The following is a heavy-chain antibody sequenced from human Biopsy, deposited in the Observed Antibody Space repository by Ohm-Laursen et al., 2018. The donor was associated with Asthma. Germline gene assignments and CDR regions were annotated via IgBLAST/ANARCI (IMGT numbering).Heavy chain of an antibody. V-gene: IGHV1-3*01. J-gene: IGHJ6*02. CDR1: AYTITSNA. CDR3: ARGYSGSDRIVYYYSGLEV. CDR2: INPGNGNT. Sequence: ASVKVSCNASAYTITSNAMHWVRQAPGQRLEWMGWINPGNGNTKYSQKFQGRVTITADESTSTAYMELSSLSSEDTAVYYCARGYSGSDRIVYYYSGLEVWGQGTTVTVSS. D-gene: IGHD5-12*01.